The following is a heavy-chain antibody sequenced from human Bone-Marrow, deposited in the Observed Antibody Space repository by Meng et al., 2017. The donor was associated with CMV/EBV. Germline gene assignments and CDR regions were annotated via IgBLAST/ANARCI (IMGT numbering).Heavy chain of an antibody. D-gene: IGHD2-2*01. CDR2: INPSGGST. Sequence: ASVKVSCKASGYTFTSYYMHWVRQAPGQGLEWMGIINPSGGSTSYAQKFQGRVTMTRDTSTSTVYMELSSLRSEDTAVYYCARGQVQCSSRSCQDYSYSGMDVWGQGSTATVSS. CDR3: ARGQVQCSSRSCQDYSYSGMDV. V-gene: IGHV1-46*01. J-gene: IGHJ6*02. CDR1: GYTFTSYY.